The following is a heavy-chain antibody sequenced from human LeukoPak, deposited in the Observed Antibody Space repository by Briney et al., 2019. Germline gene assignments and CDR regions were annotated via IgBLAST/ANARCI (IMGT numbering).Heavy chain of an antibody. CDR1: GFTFSIYS. CDR2: ISSSSTYI. Sequence: PGGSLRLSCAASGFTFSIYSMNWVRQAPGKGLEWVSSISSSSTYIDYADSVKGRFTISRDNAKNSLYLQMNSLRAEDTAVYYCARTLGIAARSDYWGQGTLVTVSS. CDR3: ARTLGIAARSDY. V-gene: IGHV3-21*01. J-gene: IGHJ4*02. D-gene: IGHD6-6*01.